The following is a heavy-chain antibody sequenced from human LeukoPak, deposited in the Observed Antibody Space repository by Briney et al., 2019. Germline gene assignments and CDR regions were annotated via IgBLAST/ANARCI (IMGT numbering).Heavy chain of an antibody. J-gene: IGHJ4*02. Sequence: PGGSLRLSCAASGFTFSSYGMHWVRQAPGKGLEWVALIWYDGTNKYYADSVKGRFTISRDNSKNTLYLQMNSLRAEDTAVYYCARDYYSSTSCLFDYWGQGTLVTVSS. CDR3: ARDYYSSTSCLFDY. D-gene: IGHD2-2*01. CDR2: IWYDGTNK. CDR1: GFTFSSYG. V-gene: IGHV3-33*01.